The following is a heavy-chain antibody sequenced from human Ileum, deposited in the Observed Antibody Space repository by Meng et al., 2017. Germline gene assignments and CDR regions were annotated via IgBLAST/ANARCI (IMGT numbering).Heavy chain of an antibody. V-gene: IGHV3-33*01. CDR3: ARYNSGHSDY. J-gene: IGHJ4*02. Sequence: QWELGECGECVVQPGGSMSLVCVASGFTFSSYGMLWVRQATGKGLEWVAIIWYDRSQKYYADSVKGRFTISRDNSKNTVYLQMNSLRAEDTAVYYCARYNSGHSDYWGQGTLVTVSS. D-gene: IGHD2/OR15-2a*01. CDR2: IWYDRSQK. CDR1: GFTFSSYG.